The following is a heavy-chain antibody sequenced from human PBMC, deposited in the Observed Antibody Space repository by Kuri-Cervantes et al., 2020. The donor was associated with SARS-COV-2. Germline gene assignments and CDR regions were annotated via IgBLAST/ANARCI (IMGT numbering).Heavy chain of an antibody. V-gene: IGHV3-23*01. CDR1: GFAFSSYA. CDR2: ISGSGGST. D-gene: IGHD2-2*01. CDR3: AKFYRDIVVVPAARGFYFDY. Sequence: GESLKISCAASGFAFSSYAMSWVRQAPGKGLEWVSAISGSGGSTYYADSVKGRFTISRDNSKNTLYLQTNSLRAEDTAVYYCAKFYRDIVVVPAARGFYFDYWGQGTLVTVSS. J-gene: IGHJ4*02.